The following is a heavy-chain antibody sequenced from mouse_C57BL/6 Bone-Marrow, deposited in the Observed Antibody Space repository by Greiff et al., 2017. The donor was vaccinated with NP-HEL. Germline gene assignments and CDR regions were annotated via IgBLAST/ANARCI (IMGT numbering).Heavy chain of an antibody. CDR3: ARRQLRLLYFDY. CDR2: IDPANGNT. CDR1: GFNIKNTY. J-gene: IGHJ2*01. D-gene: IGHD3-2*02. Sequence: VQLQQSVAELVRPGASVKLSCTASGFNIKNTYMHWVKQRPEQGLEWIGRIDPANGNTKYAPKFQGKATITADTSSNTSYLQLSSLTSEDTASYDGARRQLRLLYFDYWGQGTTLTVSS. V-gene: IGHV14-3*01.